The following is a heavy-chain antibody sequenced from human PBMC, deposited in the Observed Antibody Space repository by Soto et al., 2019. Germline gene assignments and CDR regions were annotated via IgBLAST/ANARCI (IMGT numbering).Heavy chain of an antibody. D-gene: IGHD3-22*01. CDR1: GGSISSGDYY. Sequence: SETLSLTYTVSGGSISSGDYYWSWIRQPPGKGLEWIGYIYYSGSTYYNPSLKSRVTISVDTSKNQFSLKLSSVTAADTAVYYCARDGYYDSSGYPGYWGQGTLVTVSS. CDR3: ARDGYYDSSGYPGY. CDR2: IYYSGST. V-gene: IGHV4-30-4*01. J-gene: IGHJ4*02.